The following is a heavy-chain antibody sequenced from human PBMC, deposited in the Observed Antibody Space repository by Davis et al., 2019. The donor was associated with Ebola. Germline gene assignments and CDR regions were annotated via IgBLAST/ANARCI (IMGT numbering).Heavy chain of an antibody. CDR1: GYTFTSYG. CDR2: ISGYNGNT. CDR3: VRDKSLTFDY. Sequence: ASVKVSCKASGYTFTSYGITWVRQAPGQGLEWMGWISGYNGNTNYAQKFQGRVTMTRDTSTTTAYMELRSLRSDDTAVYYCVRDKSLTFDYWGQGTLVTVSS. V-gene: IGHV1-18*01. J-gene: IGHJ4*02.